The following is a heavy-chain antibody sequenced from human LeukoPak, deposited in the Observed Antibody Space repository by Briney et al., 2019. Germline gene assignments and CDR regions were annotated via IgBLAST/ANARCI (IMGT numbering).Heavy chain of an antibody. Sequence: ASVKVSCKASGYTFTSYDINWVRQATGQGLEWMGWMNPNSGNTGYAQKFQGRVTITRNTSISTAYMELSSLRSEDTAVYYCARGHSSTDVAFDIWGQGTMVTVSS. CDR3: ARGHSSTDVAFDI. D-gene: IGHD2-2*01. CDR1: GYTFTSYD. J-gene: IGHJ3*02. V-gene: IGHV1-8*03. CDR2: MNPNSGNT.